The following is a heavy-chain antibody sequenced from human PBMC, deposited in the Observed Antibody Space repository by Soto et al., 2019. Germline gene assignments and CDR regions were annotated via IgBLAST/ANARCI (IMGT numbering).Heavy chain of an antibody. D-gene: IGHD2-15*01. CDR1: RFTFSSYA. J-gene: IGHJ4*02. V-gene: IGHV3-23*01. CDR2: VSIGGST. Sequence: DVQLLESGGGLVQPEGSLRLSCAASRFTFSSYAMGWVRQGPGKGLEWVAGVSIGGSTHYADSVRGRFTISRDNSKHTLSLQMNSLTAEATAVYFCAKRRGAGGHFDYWGQGAVVTVSS. CDR3: AKRRGAGGHFDY.